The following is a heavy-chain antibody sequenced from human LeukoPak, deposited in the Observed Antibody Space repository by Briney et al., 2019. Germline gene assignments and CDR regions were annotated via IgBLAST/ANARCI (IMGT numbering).Heavy chain of an antibody. V-gene: IGHV3-74*01. CDR1: GFSFSAHW. CDR3: AKDKWWGASDH. D-gene: IGHD2-8*01. Sequence: PGGSLRLSCAASGFSFSAHWMHWVRQAPGKGLVWVAQINGDATATNYAGSVKGRFTISRDNAKNTVHLQMSTLTAEDTAVYCCAKDKWWGASDHWGQGSLVTVSS. CDR2: INGDATAT. J-gene: IGHJ4*02.